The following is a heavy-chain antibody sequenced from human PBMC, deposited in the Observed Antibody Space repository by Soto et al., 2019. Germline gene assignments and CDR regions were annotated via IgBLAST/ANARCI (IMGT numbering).Heavy chain of an antibody. V-gene: IGHV2-5*01. CDR3: ARRPSGVYLFDY. Sequence: QITLKESGPTLVRPTQTLTLTCTFSGFSLSTSGLGVGWIRQPPGKALEWLALIYWNDDKRYSPSLKARLTITKDATNNQVVLTMTNMDPVDTATYYCARRPSGVYLFDYWGQGTLVTVSS. CDR2: IYWNDDK. D-gene: IGHD6-25*01. CDR1: GFSLSTSGLG. J-gene: IGHJ4*02.